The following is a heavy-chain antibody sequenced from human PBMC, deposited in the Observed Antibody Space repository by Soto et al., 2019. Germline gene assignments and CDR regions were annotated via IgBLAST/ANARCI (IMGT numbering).Heavy chain of an antibody. D-gene: IGHD5-12*01. V-gene: IGHV3-15*01. CDR2: IKDQADGGTT. CDR1: GFSVSNAW. Sequence: EVQVVESGGGLVKPGGSLRLSCAVSGFSVSNAWMSWVRQPPGKGLEWVGRIKDQADGGTTDYTASLRDRFIISRNDSENMLYLQISNLKIEDTATYYCSTGTWLPEDHWGQGTLVIVSS. CDR3: STGTWLPEDH. J-gene: IGHJ4*02.